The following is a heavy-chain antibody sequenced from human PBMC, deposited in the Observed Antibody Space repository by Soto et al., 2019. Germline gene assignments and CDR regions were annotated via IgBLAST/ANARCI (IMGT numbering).Heavy chain of an antibody. V-gene: IGHV4-4*02. CDR3: PRAGFCHLDS. J-gene: IGHJ4*02. D-gene: IGHD2-21*01. CDR2: VHHTTCA. Sequence: PSETLSLTGVVSDKTIRRDIWWNWARPPPGQPLEWIGDVHHTTCALYNPAIRSPLTVSAVLFNRTIFLEVHSLGPADPAVYYCPRAGFCHLDSWGQGTRVTVSS. CDR1: DKTIRRDIW.